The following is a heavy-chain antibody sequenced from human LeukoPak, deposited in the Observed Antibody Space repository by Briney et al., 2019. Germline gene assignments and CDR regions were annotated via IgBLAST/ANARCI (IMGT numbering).Heavy chain of an antibody. D-gene: IGHD3-22*01. CDR1: GGSFSGYY. V-gene: IGHV3-21*01. CDR2: ISSSSSYI. J-gene: IGHJ5*02. CDR3: ARDRGDSSGYYYGWFDP. Sequence: ETLSLTCAVYGGSFSGYYWSWIRQAPGKGLEWVSSISSSSSYIYYADSVKGRFTISRDNAKNSLYLQMNSLRAEDTAVYYCARDRGDSSGYYYGWFDPWGQGTLVTVSS.